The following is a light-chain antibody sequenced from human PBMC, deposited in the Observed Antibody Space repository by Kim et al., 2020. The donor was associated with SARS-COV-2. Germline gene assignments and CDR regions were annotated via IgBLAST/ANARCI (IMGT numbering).Light chain of an antibody. J-gene: IGLJ1*01. CDR3: SAWDRSLRSYV. CDR2: RNH. CDR1: SSDVGKQG. V-gene: IGLV10-54*01. Sequence: SPTSTLACPGGSSDVGKQGAAWLKQHQRPPPTLLSFRNHNRPSGISDNFSASRSGNTASLPITGLPPQDEADYYCSAWDRSLRSYVFGTAPKVTVL.